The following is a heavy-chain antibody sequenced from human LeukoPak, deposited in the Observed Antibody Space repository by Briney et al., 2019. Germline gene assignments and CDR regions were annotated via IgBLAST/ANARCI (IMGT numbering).Heavy chain of an antibody. J-gene: IGHJ6*03. CDR1: GFTFSSYE. CDR2: ISSSGSTI. CDR3: TRDRHGGSGTPFHYMDV. V-gene: IGHV3-48*03. D-gene: IGHD3-10*01. Sequence: GGSLRLSCAASGFTFSSYEMNWVRQAPGKGLEWVSYISSSGSTIYYADSAKGRFTISRDNAKNSLYLQMNSLKTEDTAMYYCTRDRHGGSGTPFHYMDVWGKGTTVTVSS.